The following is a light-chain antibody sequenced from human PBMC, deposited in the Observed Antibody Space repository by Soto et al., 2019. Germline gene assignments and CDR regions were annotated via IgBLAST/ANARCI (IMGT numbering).Light chain of an antibody. J-gene: IGKJ1*01. CDR2: DAS. Sequence: DIVLTQSPATLSLSPGERATLSCRASQSVSSYLAWYQQKPGQAPRLLIYDASNRATGIPARFSGGGSGTDFTLTISSLEPEDFAVYYCQQRSNWPPTWTFGQGTKVDIK. V-gene: IGKV3-11*01. CDR1: QSVSSY. CDR3: QQRSNWPPTWT.